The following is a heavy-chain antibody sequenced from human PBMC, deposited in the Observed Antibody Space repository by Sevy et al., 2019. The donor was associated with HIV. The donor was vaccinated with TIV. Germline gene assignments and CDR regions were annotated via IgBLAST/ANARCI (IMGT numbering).Heavy chain of an antibody. CDR2: IKQAGCET. D-gene: IGHD2-2*01. CDR1: GFTFSSYS. J-gene: IGHJ6*02. CDR3: ARESGSYGSSTSGLGHCYYGMDV. V-gene: IGHV3-7*01. Sequence: GGSLRLSCAASGFTFSSYSMSWVRQAPGKGLEWVANIKQAGCETYYADSVKGRFTISRDNAKNSLYRQMNSLRAEDKATSYCARESGSYGSSTSGLGHCYYGMDVWGQGTTVTVSS.